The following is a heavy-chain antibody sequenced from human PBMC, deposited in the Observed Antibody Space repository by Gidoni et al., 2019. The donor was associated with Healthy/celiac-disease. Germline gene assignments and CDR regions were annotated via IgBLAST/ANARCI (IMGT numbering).Heavy chain of an antibody. CDR2: INSDGSST. J-gene: IGHJ6*02. CDR1: GFTFSSYW. V-gene: IGHV3-74*01. D-gene: IGHD3-9*01. CDR3: AREYYDILTGYYGSYYGMDV. Sequence: EVQLVESGGGLVQPGGSLRLSCAASGFTFSSYWMHWVRQAPGKGLVWVSRINSDGSSTSYADPVKGRFTISRDNAKNTLYLQMNSLRAEDTAVYYCAREYYDILTGYYGSYYGMDVWGQGTTVTVSS.